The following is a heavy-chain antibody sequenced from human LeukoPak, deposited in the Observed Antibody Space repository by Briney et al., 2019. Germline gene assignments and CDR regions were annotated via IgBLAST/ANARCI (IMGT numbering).Heavy chain of an antibody. J-gene: IGHJ4*02. CDR3: ARNPIAAAGKGDY. D-gene: IGHD6-13*01. Sequence: SETLSLTCIVSGGTISSGGHYWSWIRQPPGKGLEWIGEINHSGSTNYNPSLKSRVTISVDTSKNQFSLKLSSVTAADTAVYYCARNPIAAAGKGDYWGQGTLVTVSS. CDR2: INHSGST. V-gene: IGHV4-39*07. CDR1: GGTISSGGHY.